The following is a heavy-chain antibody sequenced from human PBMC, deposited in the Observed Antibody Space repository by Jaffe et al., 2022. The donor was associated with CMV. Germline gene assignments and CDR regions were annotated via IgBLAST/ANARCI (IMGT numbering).Heavy chain of an antibody. CDR1: GGSISSSSYY. D-gene: IGHD6-19*01. Sequence: QLQLQESGPGLVKPSETLSLTCTVSGGSISSSSYYWGWIRQPPGKGLEWIGSIYYSGSTYYNPSLKSRVTISVDTSKNQFSLKLSSVTAADTAVYYCARRAVAGTSSLYGMDVWGQGTTVTVSS. V-gene: IGHV4-39*01. CDR3: ARRAVAGTSSLYGMDV. CDR2: IYYSGST. J-gene: IGHJ6*02.